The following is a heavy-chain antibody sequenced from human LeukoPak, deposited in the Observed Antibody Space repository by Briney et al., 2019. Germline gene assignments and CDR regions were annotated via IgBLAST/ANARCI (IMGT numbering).Heavy chain of an antibody. J-gene: IGHJ4*02. Sequence: GASVKVSCKASGYIFTDYYMHWVRQAPGQELGWMGRINPNSGGTNYAQKFQGRVTMTRDTSTSTVYMELSSLRSEDTAVYYCARSAADYWGQGTLVTVSS. CDR1: GYIFTDYY. D-gene: IGHD2-2*01. CDR3: ARSAADY. V-gene: IGHV1/OR15-1*04. CDR2: INPNSGGT.